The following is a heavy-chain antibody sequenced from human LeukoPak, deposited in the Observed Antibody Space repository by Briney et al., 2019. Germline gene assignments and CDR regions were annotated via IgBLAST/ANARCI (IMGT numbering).Heavy chain of an antibody. V-gene: IGHV4-59*01. CDR3: ARAPRYYYDSSGYLNDAFDI. CDR1: GGSISSYY. Sequence: SETLSLTCTVSGGSISSYYWSWIRQPPGKGLEWIGYIYYSGSTNYNPSLKSRVTISVDTSKNQFSLKLSSVTAADTAVYYCARAPRYYYDSSGYLNDAFDIWGQGTMVTVSS. CDR2: IYYSGST. D-gene: IGHD3-22*01. J-gene: IGHJ3*02.